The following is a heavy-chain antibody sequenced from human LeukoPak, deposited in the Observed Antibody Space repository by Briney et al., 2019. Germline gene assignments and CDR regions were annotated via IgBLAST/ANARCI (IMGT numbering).Heavy chain of an antibody. CDR3: ARIGYSSSSTDY. CDR1: GFTFSNYW. CDR2: IMQDGSQK. D-gene: IGHD6-6*01. Sequence: GGSLRLSCAASGFTFSNYWMSWVRQAPGKGLEWVANIMQDGSQKYYVDSMKGRFTISRDNAKNSLYLQINSLRAEDTAVYYCARIGYSSSSTDYWGQGTLVTVSS. V-gene: IGHV3-7*01. J-gene: IGHJ4*02.